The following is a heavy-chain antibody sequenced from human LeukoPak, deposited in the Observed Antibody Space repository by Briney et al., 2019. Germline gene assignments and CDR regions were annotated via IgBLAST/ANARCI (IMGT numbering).Heavy chain of an antibody. D-gene: IGHD5-24*01. CDR1: GDSFSSYA. V-gene: IGHV1-2*04. CDR2: INPNSGGT. Sequence: ASVKVSCKASGDSFSSYALSWVRQPPGQGLEWMGWINPNSGGTNYAQKFQGWVTMTRDTSISTAYMELSSLRSEDTAVYYCAREDGDYWGQGTLVTVSS. CDR3: AREDGDY. J-gene: IGHJ4*02.